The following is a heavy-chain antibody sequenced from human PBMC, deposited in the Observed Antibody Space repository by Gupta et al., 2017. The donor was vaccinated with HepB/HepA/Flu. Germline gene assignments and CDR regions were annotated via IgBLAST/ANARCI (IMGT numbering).Heavy chain of an antibody. V-gene: IGHV3-43*02. CDR1: GFTFDEYA. J-gene: IGHJ4*02. CDR2: ISGDGGST. CDR3: TKDRYCTTPTCPFDY. D-gene: IGHD2-8*01. Sequence: EVELVESGGGVVQPGGSLRLSCSTSGFTFDEYALPWVRLVPGKGLEWVSFISGDGGSTDYADSVKGRFTIARDSSKRSLYLQMNSLRTEDTALYYCTKDRYCTTPTCPFDYWGQGTLVTVSS.